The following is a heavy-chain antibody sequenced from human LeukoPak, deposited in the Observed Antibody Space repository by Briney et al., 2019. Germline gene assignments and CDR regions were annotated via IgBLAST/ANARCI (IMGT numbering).Heavy chain of an antibody. Sequence: PGGSLRLSCVASGLTFGNYGMNWVRQAPGKGLERVSSIGGSGSTTYYADSVRGRFTISRDNSKNSMYLQMSSLRAEDTAIYYCAEVESSYCRIWGQGTLVTVSS. CDR3: AEVESSYCRI. CDR2: IGGSGSTT. CDR1: GLTFGNYG. J-gene: IGHJ4*02. V-gene: IGHV3-23*01. D-gene: IGHD3-10*01.